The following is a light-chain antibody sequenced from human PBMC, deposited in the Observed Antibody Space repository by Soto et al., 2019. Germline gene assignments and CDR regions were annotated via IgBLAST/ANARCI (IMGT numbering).Light chain of an antibody. V-gene: IGLV2-14*01. CDR2: DVS. CDR1: SSDVGGYNY. CDR3: SSYTSSSTLAV. Sequence: QSALTQPASVSGSPGQSITIFCTGTSSDVGGYNYVSWYQQHPGKASKLMIYDVSDRPSGVANCFSGSKSGNTASLTISGLQAEDETDYYCSSYTSSSTLAVFGGGTKVTVL. J-gene: IGLJ2*01.